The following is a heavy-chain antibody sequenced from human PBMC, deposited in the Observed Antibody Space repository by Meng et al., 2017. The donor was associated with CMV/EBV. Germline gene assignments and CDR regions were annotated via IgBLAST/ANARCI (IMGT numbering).Heavy chain of an antibody. D-gene: IGHD5-18*01. CDR3: ARINTAMAHFDY. CDR2: IYYSGST. J-gene: IGHJ4*02. CDR1: VGSVSSGSSY. Sequence: VCVGSVSSGSSYWSWPRQSPGKGLEWIGYIYYSGSTNYNPSLKSRVTISVDTSKNQFSLKLSSVTAADTAVYYCARINTAMAHFDYWGQGTLVTVSS. V-gene: IGHV4-61*01.